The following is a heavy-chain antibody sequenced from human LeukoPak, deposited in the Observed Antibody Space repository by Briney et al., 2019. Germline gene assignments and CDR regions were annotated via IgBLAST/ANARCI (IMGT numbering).Heavy chain of an antibody. V-gene: IGHV1-2*02. J-gene: IGHJ4*02. CDR3: ARRPRHYSSSWYEDY. Sequence: GASVKVSCKASGYTFTGYYMHWVRQAPGQGLEWMGWINPNSGGTNYAQKFQGRVTMTRDTSISTAYMELSRLRSDDTAVYYCARRPRHYSSSWYEDYWGQGTLVTVSS. D-gene: IGHD6-13*01. CDR1: GYTFTGYY. CDR2: INPNSGGT.